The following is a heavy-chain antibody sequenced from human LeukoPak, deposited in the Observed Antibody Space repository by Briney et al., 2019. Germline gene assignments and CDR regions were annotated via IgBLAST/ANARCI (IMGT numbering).Heavy chain of an antibody. J-gene: IGHJ4*02. CDR3: GRLKEVRIAAAGPFFDY. CDR2: IYYSGST. Sequence: PSETLSLTCTVSGGSISSSSYYWGWIRQPPGKGLEWIGSIYYSGSTYYNPSLKSRVTISVDTSKNQFSLKLSSVTAADTAVYYCGRLKEVRIAAAGPFFDYWGQGTLVTVSS. D-gene: IGHD6-13*01. V-gene: IGHV4-39*01. CDR1: GGSISSSSYY.